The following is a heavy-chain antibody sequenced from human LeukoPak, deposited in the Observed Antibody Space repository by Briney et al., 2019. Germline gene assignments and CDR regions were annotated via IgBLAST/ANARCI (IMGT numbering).Heavy chain of an antibody. D-gene: IGHD3-10*01. CDR2: ISSDSRTI. Sequence: PGGSLRLSCAASGFTFSSYSMNWVRQAPGKGLEWVSYISSDSRTIYYADSVTGRFTISRENAKNSLYLQMKSLRDEDTAVYYCARYGSGTSYITNYFDYWGQGTLVTASS. J-gene: IGHJ4*02. CDR1: GFTFSSYS. CDR3: ARYGSGTSYITNYFDY. V-gene: IGHV3-48*02.